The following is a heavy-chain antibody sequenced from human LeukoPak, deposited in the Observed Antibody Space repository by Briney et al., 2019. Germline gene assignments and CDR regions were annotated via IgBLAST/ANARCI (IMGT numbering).Heavy chain of an antibody. CDR3: AREDYSPSGMDV. CDR2: IWYGGSNK. D-gene: IGHD4-11*01. Sequence: PGGSLRLSCAASGFTFSSYGMHWVRQAPGKGLEWVAVIWYGGSNKYYADSVKGRFTISRDNSKNTLYLQMNSLRAEDTAVYYCAREDYSPSGMDVWGQGTTVTVSS. V-gene: IGHV3-33*01. CDR1: GFTFSSYG. J-gene: IGHJ6*02.